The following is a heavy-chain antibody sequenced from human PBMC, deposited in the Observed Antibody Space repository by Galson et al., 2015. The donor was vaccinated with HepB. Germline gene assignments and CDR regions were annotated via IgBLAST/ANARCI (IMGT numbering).Heavy chain of an antibody. CDR1: GYTFTSYG. D-gene: IGHD3-9*01. CDR2: ISAYNGTT. Sequence: SVKVSCKASGYTFTSYGISWVRQAPGQGLEWMGWISAYNGTTNYAQKLQGRVTMTTDTSTSTAYMELRSLRSDDTAVYYCARGQRFDRPQHHLLYYFECWGQGTLVTVSS. V-gene: IGHV1-18*04. CDR3: ARGQRFDRPQHHLLYYFEC. J-gene: IGHJ4*02.